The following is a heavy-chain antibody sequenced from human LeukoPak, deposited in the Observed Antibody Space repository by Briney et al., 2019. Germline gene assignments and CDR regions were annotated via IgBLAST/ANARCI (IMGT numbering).Heavy chain of an antibody. J-gene: IGHJ2*01. V-gene: IGHV1-69*05. D-gene: IGHD1-14*01. Sequence: SVTVSCTASGGTFSIFAINWLRQAPGQGLEWVGGIIPSFGTTNHAQRFRERVTISTDDSTGTAYMEMRSLTSEDTATYYCARGFCTGSTCYHYWYFDLWGRGTLVTVSA. CDR1: GGTFSIFA. CDR2: IIPSFGTT. CDR3: ARGFCTGSTCYHYWYFDL.